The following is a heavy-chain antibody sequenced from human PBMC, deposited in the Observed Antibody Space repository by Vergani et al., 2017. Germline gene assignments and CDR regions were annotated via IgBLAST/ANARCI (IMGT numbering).Heavy chain of an antibody. CDR1: GGSISSYY. Sequence: QVQLQESGPGLVKPSETLSLTCTVSGGSISSYYWRWILQPPGQGLEWIGYIYYSGSTNYNPPLKSRVTISVDTSKNQFSLKLSSVTAADTAVYYCARGGYCSSTSCYEDEGFDYWGQGTLVTVSS. D-gene: IGHD2-2*01. CDR3: ARGGYCSSTSCYEDEGFDY. V-gene: IGHV4-59*01. J-gene: IGHJ4*02. CDR2: IYYSGST.